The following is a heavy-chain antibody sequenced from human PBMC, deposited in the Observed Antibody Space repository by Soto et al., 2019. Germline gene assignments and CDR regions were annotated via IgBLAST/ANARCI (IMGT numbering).Heavy chain of an antibody. CDR3: AKTRLTMIVVVISGAFDI. V-gene: IGHV3-23*01. CDR1: GVTFSSYA. CDR2: ISGSGGST. D-gene: IGHD3-22*01. Sequence: GGSLRLSCAASGVTFSSYAMSWVRQAPGKGLEWVSAISGSGGSTYYADSVKGRFTISRDNSKNTLYLQMNSLRAEDTAVYYCAKTRLTMIVVVISGAFDIWGQGTMVTVSS. J-gene: IGHJ3*02.